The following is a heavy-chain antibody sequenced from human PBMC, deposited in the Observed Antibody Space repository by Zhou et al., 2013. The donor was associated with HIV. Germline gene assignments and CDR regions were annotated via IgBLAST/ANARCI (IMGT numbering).Heavy chain of an antibody. CDR3: ARVPQERGGGLDY. CDR2: MNPDSGDT. Sequence: QVQLVQSGAEVKKPGASVKVSCKSSGYTFTRYHINWVRQATGQGLEWMGWMNPDSGDTGYAQKFQGRVTITRNTSISTAYLEVTSLRSDDTAVYFCARVPQERGGGLDYWGQGTLVTVSS. CDR1: GYTFTRYH. D-gene: IGHD1-1*01. J-gene: IGHJ4*02. V-gene: IGHV1-8*03.